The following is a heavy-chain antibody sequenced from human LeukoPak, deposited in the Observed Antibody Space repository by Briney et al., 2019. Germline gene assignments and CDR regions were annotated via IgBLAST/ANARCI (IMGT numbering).Heavy chain of an antibody. D-gene: IGHD3-22*01. CDR3: ARESLYYYDGRI. CDR1: GFTFRNYW. V-gene: IGHV3-7*05. CDR2: IKEDGSEK. Sequence: PGGSLRLSCVASGFTFRNYWMSWVRQAPGKGLEWVADIKEDGSEKYYVDSMKGRFTISRDNAKNSLYLQMSSLRAEDTAVYYCARESLYYYDGRIWGQGTMVTVSS. J-gene: IGHJ3*02.